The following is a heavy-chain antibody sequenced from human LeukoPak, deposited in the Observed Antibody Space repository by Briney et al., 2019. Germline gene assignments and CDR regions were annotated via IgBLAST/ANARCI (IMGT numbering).Heavy chain of an antibody. CDR1: GGSFSGYY. CDR2: IIHSGST. J-gene: IGHJ4*02. V-gene: IGHV4-34*12. CDR3: ARAPCGGDCYSDY. Sequence: YLSETLSLTCAVYGGSFSGYYWSWIRQPPGKGLEWIGEIIHSGSTNYNPSLKSRVTISVDTSKNQFSLKLSSVTAADTAVYYCARAPCGGDCYSDYWGQGTLVTVSS. D-gene: IGHD2-21*02.